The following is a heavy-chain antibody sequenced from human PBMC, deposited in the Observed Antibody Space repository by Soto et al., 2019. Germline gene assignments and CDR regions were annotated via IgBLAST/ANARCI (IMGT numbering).Heavy chain of an antibody. J-gene: IGHJ6*02. Sequence: SETLSPTCTVSGGSVSSGSYYWSWIRQPPGKGLEWIGYIYYSGSTNYNPSLKSRVTISVDTSKNQFSLKLSSVTAADTAVYYCASAAAGTGYYYYGMDVWGQGTTVTVSS. CDR1: GGSVSSGSYY. CDR2: IYYSGST. D-gene: IGHD6-13*01. CDR3: ASAAAGTGYYYYGMDV. V-gene: IGHV4-61*01.